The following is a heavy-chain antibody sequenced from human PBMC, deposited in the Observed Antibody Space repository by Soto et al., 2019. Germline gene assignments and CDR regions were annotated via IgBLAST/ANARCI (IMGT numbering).Heavy chain of an antibody. CDR2: IYYSGST. J-gene: IGHJ5*02. V-gene: IGHV4-59*01. D-gene: IGHD3-10*01. Sequence: PSETLSLTCTVSGGSISSYYWSWIRQPPGKGLEWIGYIYYSGSTNYNPSLKSRVTISVDTSKNQFSLKLSSVTAADTAVYYCARYGSGSYYDWFDPWGQGTLVTVSA. CDR1: GGSISSYY. CDR3: ARYGSGSYYDWFDP.